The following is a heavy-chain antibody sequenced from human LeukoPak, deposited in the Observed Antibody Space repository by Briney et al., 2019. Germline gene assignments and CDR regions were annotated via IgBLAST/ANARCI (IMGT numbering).Heavy chain of an antibody. CDR2: IIPIFGTA. J-gene: IGHJ5*02. Sequence: GASVKVSCKASGGTFSSYANSWVRQAPGQGLEWMGGIIPIFGTANYAQKFQGRVTITADESTSTAYMELSSLRSEDTAVYYCARVAKYYYDSIETGYNWFDPWGQGTLVTVSS. V-gene: IGHV1-69*13. CDR3: ARVAKYYYDSIETGYNWFDP. D-gene: IGHD3-22*01. CDR1: GGTFSSYA.